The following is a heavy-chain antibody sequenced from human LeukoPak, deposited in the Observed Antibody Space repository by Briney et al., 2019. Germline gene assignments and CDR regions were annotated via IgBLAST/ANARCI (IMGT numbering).Heavy chain of an antibody. V-gene: IGHV3-30-3*01. CDR3: ARPPPYSSSWYDYYYGMDV. Sequence: PGRSLRLSCAASGFTFSSYAMHWVRQAPGKGLEWVAVISFMGSNKYYADSVRGRFTISRDNSKNTLYLQMNSLRAEDTAVYYCARPPPYSSSWYDYYYGMDVWGQGTTVTVCS. J-gene: IGHJ6*02. CDR2: ISFMGSNK. CDR1: GFTFSSYA. D-gene: IGHD6-13*01.